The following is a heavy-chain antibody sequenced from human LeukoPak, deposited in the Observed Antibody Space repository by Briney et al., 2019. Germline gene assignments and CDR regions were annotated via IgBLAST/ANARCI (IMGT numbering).Heavy chain of an antibody. Sequence: GESLKISCKGSGYSFTSYWIGWVRRMPGKGREWMGIIYPGDSDTRYSPSFQGQVTISADKSIGTAYLQWSSLKASDTAMYYCARAPLYSYGPYADWGQGTLVTVSS. CDR3: ARAPLYSYGPYAD. V-gene: IGHV5-51*01. CDR1: GYSFTSYW. J-gene: IGHJ4*02. D-gene: IGHD5-18*01. CDR2: IYPGDSDT.